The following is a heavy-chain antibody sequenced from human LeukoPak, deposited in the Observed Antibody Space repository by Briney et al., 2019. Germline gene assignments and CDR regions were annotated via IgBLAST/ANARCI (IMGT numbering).Heavy chain of an antibody. V-gene: IGHV1-18*01. CDR1: GYTFTSYG. D-gene: IGHD3-16*02. CDR2: ISAYNGNT. J-gene: IGHJ3*02. CDR3: ARDRVPYDYVWGSYRYSAFDI. Sequence: VKVSCKASGYTFTSYGISWVRQAPGQGLEWMGWISAYNGNTNYAQKLQGRVTMTTDTSTSTAYMELRSLRSDDTAVYYCARDRVPYDYVWGSYRYSAFDIWGQGTMVTVSS.